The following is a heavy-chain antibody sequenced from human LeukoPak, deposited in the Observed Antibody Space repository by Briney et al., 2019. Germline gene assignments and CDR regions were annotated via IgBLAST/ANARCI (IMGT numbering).Heavy chain of an antibody. CDR2: ISYDGSNK. J-gene: IGHJ5*02. Sequence: GGSLRLSCAASGFTFSSYAMHWVRQAPGKGLEWVAVISYDGSNKYYADSVKGRFTISRDNAKNSLYLQMNSLRAEDTAVYYCARGSSSFPWGQGTLVTVSS. CDR1: GFTFSSYA. CDR3: ARGSSSFP. V-gene: IGHV3-30-3*01. D-gene: IGHD6-13*01.